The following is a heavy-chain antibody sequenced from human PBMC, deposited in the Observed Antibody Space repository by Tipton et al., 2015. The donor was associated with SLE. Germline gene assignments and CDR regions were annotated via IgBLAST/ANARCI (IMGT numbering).Heavy chain of an antibody. V-gene: IGHV4-31*03. J-gene: IGHJ4*02. CDR3: ARGYYESNGYYSFDY. D-gene: IGHD3-22*01. CDR1: GGSISSGGYY. Sequence: TLSLTCNVSGGSISSGGYYWSWIRQHPGKGLEWIGYTYYSGSPYYNPSLKSRVTISLGMSKNQFSLRLSSVTAADTAVYHCARGYYESNGYYSFDYWGLGALVTVSS. CDR2: TYYSGSP.